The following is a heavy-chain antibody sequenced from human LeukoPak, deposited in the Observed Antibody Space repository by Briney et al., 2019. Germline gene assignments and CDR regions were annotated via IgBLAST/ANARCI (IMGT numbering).Heavy chain of an antibody. Sequence: PGGSLRLSCAASGFTFSSYAMHWVRQAPGKGLEYVSAISSNGGSTYYANSVKGRFTISRDNSKNTLYLQMGSLRAEDMAVYYCARGHYDILTGYLWGAFDIWGQGTMVTVSS. CDR3: ARGHYDILTGYLWGAFDI. J-gene: IGHJ3*02. CDR1: GFTFSSYA. D-gene: IGHD3-9*01. V-gene: IGHV3-64*01. CDR2: ISSNGGST.